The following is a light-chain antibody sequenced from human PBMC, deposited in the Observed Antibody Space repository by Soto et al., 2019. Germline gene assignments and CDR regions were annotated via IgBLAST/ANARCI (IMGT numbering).Light chain of an antibody. J-gene: IGKJ1*01. CDR2: GAS. Sequence: EIVLTPSPGTLSLSPGERATLSCRASQTVSSSFLAWYQPTPGQAPRLLIYGASSRATGIPDRFSGSGSGTDFPLTISSLEPEDFAVYYCQQYGTSGTFGQGTKGDIK. CDR3: QQYGTSGT. V-gene: IGKV3-20*01. CDR1: QTVSSSF.